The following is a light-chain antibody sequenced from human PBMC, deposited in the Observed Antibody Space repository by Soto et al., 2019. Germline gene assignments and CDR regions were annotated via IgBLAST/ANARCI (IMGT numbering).Light chain of an antibody. J-gene: IGLJ1*01. V-gene: IGLV2-18*02. CDR1: SSDVGSYNR. CDR2: EVS. CDR3: SSYTSSSTYV. Sequence: QSALTQPPSVSGPPGQSVTISCTGTSSDVGSYNRVSWYQQPPGTAPKLMIYEVSNRPSGVPDRFSGSKSGNTASLTISGLQAEDEADYYCSSYTSSSTYVFGTGTKVTVL.